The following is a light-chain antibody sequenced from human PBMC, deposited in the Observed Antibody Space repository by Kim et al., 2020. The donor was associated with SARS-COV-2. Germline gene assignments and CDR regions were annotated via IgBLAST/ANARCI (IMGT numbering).Light chain of an antibody. Sequence: NKNQLAWYQQKPGQPPKLLISWASTRESGVPDRFSGSESGTDFTLTISSLQAEDVAVYYCQQYYSTPRTFGQGTKVDIK. CDR1: NKNQ. CDR2: WAS. CDR3: QQYYSTPRT. V-gene: IGKV4-1*01. J-gene: IGKJ1*01.